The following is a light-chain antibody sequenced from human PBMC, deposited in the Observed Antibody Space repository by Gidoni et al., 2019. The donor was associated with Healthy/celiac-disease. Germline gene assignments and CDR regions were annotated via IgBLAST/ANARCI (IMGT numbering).Light chain of an antibody. CDR3: QAWDSSKVV. CDR1: KLGDKY. J-gene: IGLJ2*01. Sequence: SYELTPPLSVPVSPAQTARINCSGDKLGDKYASWYQQKPGQSPVLVIYQDRKRPSGIPERFSGSNSGNTATLTISGTQAMDEADYYCQAWDSSKVVFGGGTKLTVL. V-gene: IGLV3-1*01. CDR2: QDR.